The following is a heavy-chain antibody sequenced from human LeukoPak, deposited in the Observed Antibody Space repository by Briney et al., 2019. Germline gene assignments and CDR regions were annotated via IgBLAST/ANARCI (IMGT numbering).Heavy chain of an antibody. V-gene: IGHV3-21*01. J-gene: IGHJ6*02. D-gene: IGHD3-10*01. Sequence: GGSLRLSCAASGFTFSSYSMNWVRQAQGKGLDWVSSISSSSSYIYYADSVKGRFTISRDNAKNSLYLQMNSLRAEDTAVYYCARAASYGSGSYYYYYYGMDVWGQGTTVTVSS. CDR1: GFTFSSYS. CDR3: ARAASYGSGSYYYYYYGMDV. CDR2: ISSSSSYI.